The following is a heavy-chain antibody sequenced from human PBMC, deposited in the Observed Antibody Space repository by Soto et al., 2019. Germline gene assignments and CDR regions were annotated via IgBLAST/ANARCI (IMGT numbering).Heavy chain of an antibody. D-gene: IGHD2-8*01. V-gene: IGHV1-18*01. CDR3: ARDLPDCTNGVCSPYYFDY. Sequence: GASVKVSCKASGYTFTSYGISWVRQAPGQGLEWMGWISAYNGNTNYAQKLQGRVTMTTDTSTSTAYMELRSLRSDDTAVYYCARDLPDCTNGVCSPYYFDYWGKGTLVTVSS. J-gene: IGHJ4*02. CDR2: ISAYNGNT. CDR1: GYTFTSYG.